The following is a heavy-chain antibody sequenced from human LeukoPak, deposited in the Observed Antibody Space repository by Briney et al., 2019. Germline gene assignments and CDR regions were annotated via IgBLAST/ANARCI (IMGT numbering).Heavy chain of an antibody. CDR2: INSHNGNT. CDR1: GYSFVFFG. D-gene: IGHD1-26*01. Sequence: ASVKVSCKASGYSFVFFGVSWARQAPGQGLEWMGWINSHNGNTNYAERLQGRVTMTTDTSTSTSYMELRSLRSDDTAVYYCARAVSGSLYGDFDFWGQGTLVTVSS. V-gene: IGHV1-18*01. J-gene: IGHJ4*02. CDR3: ARAVSGSLYGDFDF.